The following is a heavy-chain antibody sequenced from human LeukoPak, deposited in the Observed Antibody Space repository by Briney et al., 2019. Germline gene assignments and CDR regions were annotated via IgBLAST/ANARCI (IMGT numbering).Heavy chain of an antibody. V-gene: IGHV3-30*18. J-gene: IGHJ4*02. CDR2: ISFDGSNK. Sequence: GGSLRLSCAASGFTFSSYDMHWVRQAPGKGLEWVAVISFDGSNKYYADSVKGRFTISRDNSKGTVWLQMNSLRAEDTAIYYCAKSDCGSDGCKLYDYWAQGTQVTVSS. CDR3: AKSDCGSDGCKLYDY. D-gene: IGHD2-21*01. CDR1: GFTFSSYD.